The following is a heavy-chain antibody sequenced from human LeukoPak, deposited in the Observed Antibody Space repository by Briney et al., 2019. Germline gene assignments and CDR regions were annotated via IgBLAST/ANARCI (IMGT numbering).Heavy chain of an antibody. Sequence: RGSLRLSPAAPRFTLTSNTTSTVRQAPRKRPERVSYISSSSSTIYYADSVKGRFTISRDNAKNSLYLQMNSLGAEDTAVYYCARDQGLWNYYYGMDVWGQGTTVTVSS. CDR1: RFTLTSNT. J-gene: IGHJ6*02. CDR3: ARDQGLWNYYYGMDV. V-gene: IGHV3-48*01. D-gene: IGHD4/OR15-4a*01. CDR2: ISSSSSTI.